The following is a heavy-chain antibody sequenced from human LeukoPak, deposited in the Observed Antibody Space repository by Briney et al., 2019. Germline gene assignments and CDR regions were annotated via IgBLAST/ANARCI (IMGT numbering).Heavy chain of an antibody. CDR2: IHPVNGHA. D-gene: IGHD5-12*01. V-gene: IGHV1-46*01. J-gene: IGHJ6*02. CDR1: GYTFTSYY. Sequence: ASVKVSCKASGYTFTSYYIHWVRQAPGQGPEWMGIIHPVNGHATYAQRFQARVTMTRDTSTSTVYMELSSLRSEDTAVYYCASMYSGYDLEVDYYGMDVWGQGTTVTVSS. CDR3: ASMYSGYDLEVDYYGMDV.